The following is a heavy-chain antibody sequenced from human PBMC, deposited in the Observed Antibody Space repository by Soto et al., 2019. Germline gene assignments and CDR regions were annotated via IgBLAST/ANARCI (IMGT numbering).Heavy chain of an antibody. CDR2: IIPIFGTA. J-gene: IGHJ1*01. Sequence: QVQLVQSGAEVKKPRSSVKVSCKASGGTFSSYAISWVRQAPGQGLEWMGGIIPIFGTANYAQKFQGRVTITADESTSTAYMELSSLRSEDTAVYYCARGDRDGYNSGSYFQHWGQGTLVTVSS. CDR3: ARGDRDGYNSGSYFQH. D-gene: IGHD5-12*01. CDR1: GGTFSSYA. V-gene: IGHV1-69*01.